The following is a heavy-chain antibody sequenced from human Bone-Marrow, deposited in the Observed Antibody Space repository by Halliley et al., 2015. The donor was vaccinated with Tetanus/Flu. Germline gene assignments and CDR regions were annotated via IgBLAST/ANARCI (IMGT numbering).Heavy chain of an antibody. Sequence: VEGRAMKWYDGSNRYYADSVKGRFTISRDNSKRTRYLQMNSLRGDDSAGYYCARGLRNGLDVWGQGTTVPVSS. D-gene: IGHD3-16*01. J-gene: IGHJ6*02. CDR2: KWYDGSNR. V-gene: IGHV3-33*01. CDR3: ARGLRNGLDV.